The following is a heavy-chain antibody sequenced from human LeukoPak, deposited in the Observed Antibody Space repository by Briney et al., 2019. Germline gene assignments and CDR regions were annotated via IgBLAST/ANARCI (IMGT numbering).Heavy chain of an antibody. CDR1: GGTFSSYA. CDR3: ARDVAPGVIVVVTAIRAWFDP. CDR2: IIPILGIA. D-gene: IGHD2-21*02. J-gene: IGHJ5*02. V-gene: IGHV1-69*04. Sequence: GASVKVSCKASGGTFSSYAISWVRQAPGQGLEWMGRIIPILGIANYAQKFQGRVTITADKSTSTAYMELSSLRSEDTAVYYCARDVAPGVIVVVTAIRAWFDPWGQGTLVTVSS.